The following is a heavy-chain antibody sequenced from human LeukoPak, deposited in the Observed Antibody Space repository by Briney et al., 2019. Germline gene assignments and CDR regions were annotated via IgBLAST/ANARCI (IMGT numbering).Heavy chain of an antibody. V-gene: IGHV3-23*01. CDR1: GITLSNYG. Sequence: PGGSLRLSCAVSGITLSNYGVSWVRQAPGKGLEWVAGISDRGSRTNYADSVKGRFTISTDHPKNTLYLQMNSLRAEDTAVYFCAKRSAVIRVILVGFHKEAYYFDSWGQGALVTVSS. CDR3: AKRSAVIRVILVGFHKEAYYFDS. D-gene: IGHD3-22*01. J-gene: IGHJ4*02. CDR2: ISDRGSRT.